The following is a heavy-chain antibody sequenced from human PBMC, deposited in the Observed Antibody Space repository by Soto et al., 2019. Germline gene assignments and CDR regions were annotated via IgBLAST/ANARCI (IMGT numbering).Heavy chain of an antibody. CDR1: GFTFSSYA. CDR2: ISYDGSNK. J-gene: IGHJ6*02. CDR3: ARANFYQEFSGSYFLGYGMDV. Sequence: GGSLRLSCAASGFTFSSYAMHWVRQAPGKGLEWVAVISYDGSNKYYADSVKGRFTISRDNSKNTLYLQMNSLRAEDTAVYYCARANFYQEFSGSYFLGYGMDVWGQGTTVTVSS. V-gene: IGHV3-30-3*01. D-gene: IGHD1-26*01.